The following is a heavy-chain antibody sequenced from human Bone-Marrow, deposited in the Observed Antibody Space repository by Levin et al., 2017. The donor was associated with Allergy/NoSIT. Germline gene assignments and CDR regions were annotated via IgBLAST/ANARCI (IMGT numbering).Heavy chain of an antibody. CDR3: ARDIRDSSGWSVGAFDS. CDR2: ISYDGSNK. V-gene: IGHV3-30*04. CDR1: GFTFSSYA. D-gene: IGHD6-19*01. J-gene: IGHJ3*02. Sequence: PGGSLRLSCAASGFTFSSYAMHWVRQAPGKGLEWVAVISYDGSNKYYADSVKGRFTISRDNSKNTLYLQMNSLRAEDTAVYYCARDIRDSSGWSVGAFDSWGQGTMVTVSS.